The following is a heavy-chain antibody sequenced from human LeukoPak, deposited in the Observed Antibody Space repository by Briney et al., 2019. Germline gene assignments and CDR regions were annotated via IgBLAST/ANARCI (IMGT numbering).Heavy chain of an antibody. D-gene: IGHD3-22*01. CDR1: GFTFSSYS. CDR2: VSSSSSYI. Sequence: GGSQRLSCTASGFTFSSYSMNLFRQAPGKGLEWVSSVSSSSSYIYFAYSVKGRFTISRDNGKNSPYLQMNSVRAEDTAVYYCARDGYYYDSSGLFDYWGQGTLVTVSS. V-gene: IGHV3-21*01. CDR3: ARDGYYYDSSGLFDY. J-gene: IGHJ4*02.